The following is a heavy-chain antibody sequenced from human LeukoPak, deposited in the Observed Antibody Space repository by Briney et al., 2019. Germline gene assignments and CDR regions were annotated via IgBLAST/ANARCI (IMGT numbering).Heavy chain of an antibody. J-gene: IGHJ4*02. CDR2: IESSTDGATT. CDR1: GTTFRNAF. D-gene: IGHD3-3*01. Sequence: GGSLRLSCAASGTTFRNAFMNWVRQAPGKGPEWVGRIESSTDGATTDYAAPVKGRFTMSRDDSKSTLYLQMNNVKTEDTGVYYCTTSPGITVFGVVTDYWGQGTPVIVSS. V-gene: IGHV3-15*04. CDR3: TTSPGITVFGVVTDY.